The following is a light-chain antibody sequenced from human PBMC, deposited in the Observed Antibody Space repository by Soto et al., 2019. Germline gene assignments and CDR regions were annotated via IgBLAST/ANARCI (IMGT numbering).Light chain of an antibody. J-gene: IGKJ4*01. Sequence: AIQLTQSPSSLSASVGDRVAITCRASQGISSALAWYQQKPGEPPKFLIYDASSLESGVPSRFSGSGSGTDFTLTISSLQPEDFATYYCHQFNSWPLTFGGGTKLEIK. V-gene: IGKV1-13*02. CDR3: HQFNSWPLT. CDR1: QGISSA. CDR2: DAS.